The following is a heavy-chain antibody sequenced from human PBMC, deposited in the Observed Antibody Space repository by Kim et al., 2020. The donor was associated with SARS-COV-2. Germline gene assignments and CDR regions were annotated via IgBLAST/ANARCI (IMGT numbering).Heavy chain of an antibody. D-gene: IGHD3-10*01. V-gene: IGHV3-23*01. J-gene: IGHJ4*02. CDR3: ASQQYGSGYY. CDR2: ST. Sequence: STDYADSLKGRFTVSRDNSKNTLYLQMNSLRAEDTAVYYCASQQYGSGYYWGQGTLVTVSS.